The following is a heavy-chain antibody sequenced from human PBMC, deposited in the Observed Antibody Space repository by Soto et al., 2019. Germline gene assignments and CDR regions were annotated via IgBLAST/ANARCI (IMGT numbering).Heavy chain of an antibody. Sequence: QVQLVQSGAEVRKPGASVKVSCQASGYTFATYDINWVRQATGPGLEWMGWMNPNSGNTGYAQKFQDRVTMTRNTSINTADMELSSLTFDDTAVYYCTRRGGYSSGGKDAFDIWGQGTAVTVSS. D-gene: IGHD3-10*01. CDR2: MNPNSGNT. CDR3: TRRGGYSSGGKDAFDI. V-gene: IGHV1-8*01. CDR1: GYTFATYD. J-gene: IGHJ3*02.